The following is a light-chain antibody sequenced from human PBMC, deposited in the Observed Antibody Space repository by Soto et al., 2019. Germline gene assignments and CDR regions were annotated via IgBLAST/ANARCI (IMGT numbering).Light chain of an antibody. Sequence: EVVLTQSPFTLSLSPGERATLSCRASQSFRGLLAWYQQKPGQDPRLLIYDAYNRATGIPPRFSGSGSGTDFTLTISSLEPEDSAVYYCQQRHMWPITFGQGTRLEI. V-gene: IGKV3-11*01. CDR2: DAY. J-gene: IGKJ5*01. CDR1: QSFRGL. CDR3: QQRHMWPIT.